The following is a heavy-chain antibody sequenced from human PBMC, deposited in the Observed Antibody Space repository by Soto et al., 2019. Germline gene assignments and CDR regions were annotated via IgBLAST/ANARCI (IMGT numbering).Heavy chain of an antibody. J-gene: IGHJ4*02. Sequence: EVQLVESGGVVVQPGGSLRLSCAASGFTFDDYTMHWVRQAPGKGLEWVSLISWDGGSTYYADSVKGRFTISRDNSKNSLYLQMNSLRTEDTALYYCTAERWLTDYWGQGTLVTVSS. CDR3: TAERWLTDY. D-gene: IGHD5-18*01. CDR1: GFTFDDYT. CDR2: ISWDGGST. V-gene: IGHV3-43*01.